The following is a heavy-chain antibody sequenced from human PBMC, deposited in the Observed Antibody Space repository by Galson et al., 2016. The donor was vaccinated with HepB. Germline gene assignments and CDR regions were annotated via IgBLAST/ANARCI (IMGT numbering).Heavy chain of an antibody. V-gene: IGHV4-4*07. CDR1: GASIKSHY. J-gene: IGHJ3*02. D-gene: IGHD3-9*01. CDR3: AKVGTTYYDILTGAGDAFDI. Sequence: ETLSLTCSVSGASIKSHYWSWIRQAPAKGLEGIGRTHTSGINNYNPPLEGRLTMSIDTTENQFSLTLSSVTAADTAVYYCAKVGTTYYDILTGAGDAFDIWGQGTTVTVS. CDR2: THTSGIN.